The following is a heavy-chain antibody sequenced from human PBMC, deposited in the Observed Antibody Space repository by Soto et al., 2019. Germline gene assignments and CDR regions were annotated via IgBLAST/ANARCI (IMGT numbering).Heavy chain of an antibody. D-gene: IGHD1-1*01. J-gene: IGHJ3*02. CDR2: MSHSGGT. CDR1: GGFVSSGSYY. V-gene: IGHV4-34*01. CDR3: ARVERGTATTVVDAFDI. Sequence: QVQLQQWGAGLLKPSETLSLTCAVYGGFVSSGSYYWSWIRQHPGKGLEWIGEMSHSGGTHFNPSLKSRVTISVDTSKNQFSLKMSSVTAAFTALYYWARVERGTATTVVDAFDIWGPGTMVTVSS.